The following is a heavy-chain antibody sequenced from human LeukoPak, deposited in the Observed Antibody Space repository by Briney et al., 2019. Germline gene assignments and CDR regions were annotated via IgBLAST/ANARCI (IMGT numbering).Heavy chain of an antibody. CDR2: VHYSGIT. V-gene: IGHV4-59*01. Sequence: SETLSLTCTVSGGSISNYYWSWFRQPPGERLEYIGYVHYSGITNYYPSLKSRVTISVHTSKNQFSLNLTSVTAADTAVYFCARGTVVKAFDYWGQGILVTVSS. CDR3: ARGTVVKAFDY. D-gene: IGHD4-23*01. J-gene: IGHJ4*02. CDR1: GGSISNYY.